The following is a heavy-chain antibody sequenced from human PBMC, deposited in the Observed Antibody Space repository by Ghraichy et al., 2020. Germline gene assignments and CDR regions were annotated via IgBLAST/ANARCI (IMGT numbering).Heavy chain of an antibody. Sequence: SETLSLTCAVSGGSISSGGYSWSWIRQPPGKGLEWIGYIYHSGSTYYNPSLKSRVTISVDRSKNQFSLKLSSVTAADTAVYYCARESYDILTGYPNWFDPWGQGTLVTVSS. J-gene: IGHJ5*02. CDR2: IYHSGST. CDR1: GGSISSGGYS. CDR3: ARESYDILTGYPNWFDP. D-gene: IGHD3-9*01. V-gene: IGHV4-30-2*01.